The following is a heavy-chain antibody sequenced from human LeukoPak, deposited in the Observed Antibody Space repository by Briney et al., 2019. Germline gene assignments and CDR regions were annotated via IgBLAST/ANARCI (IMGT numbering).Heavy chain of an antibody. D-gene: IGHD5-24*01. CDR3: ARVAEMATQEFDY. J-gene: IGHJ4*02. CDR2: INSDGSST. Sequence: GGSLRLSCAASGFTFSSYWMHWVRQAPGKGLVWVSRINSDGSSTSYADPVKGRFTISRDNAKNTLYLQMNSLRAEDTAVYYCARVAEMATQEFDYWGQGTLVTVSS. V-gene: IGHV3-74*01. CDR1: GFTFSSYW.